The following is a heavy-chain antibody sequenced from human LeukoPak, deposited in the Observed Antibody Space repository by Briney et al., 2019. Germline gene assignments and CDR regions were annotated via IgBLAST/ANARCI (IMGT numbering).Heavy chain of an antibody. CDR1: GFTFSSYA. CDR3: ARDSHSSSWYATLGNWFDP. V-gene: IGHV3-30-3*01. J-gene: IGHJ5*02. Sequence: PGGSLRLSCAASGFTFSSYAMHWVRQAPGKGLEWVAVISYDGSNKYYADSVKGRFTISRDNSKNTLYLQMNSLRAEDTAVYYCARDSHSSSWYATLGNWFDPWGQGTLVTVSS. D-gene: IGHD6-13*01. CDR2: ISYDGSNK.